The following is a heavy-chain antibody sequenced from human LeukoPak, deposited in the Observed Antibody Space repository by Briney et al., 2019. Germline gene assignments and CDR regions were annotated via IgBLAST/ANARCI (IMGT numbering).Heavy chain of an antibody. CDR1: GFTFSSYE. V-gene: IGHV3-48*03. J-gene: IGHJ4*02. D-gene: IGHD6-13*01. CDR2: ISSSGSTI. Sequence: GGSLRLSCAASGFTFSSYEMNWVRLAPGKGLEWVSYISSSGSTIYYADSVKGRFTISRDNAKNSLYLQMNSLRAEDTAVYYCARATGYSSSWLDYWGQGTLVTVSS. CDR3: ARATGYSSSWLDY.